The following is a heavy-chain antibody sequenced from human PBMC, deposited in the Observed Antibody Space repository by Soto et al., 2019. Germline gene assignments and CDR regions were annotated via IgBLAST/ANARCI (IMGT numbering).Heavy chain of an antibody. V-gene: IGHV3-21*01. CDR2: ISSSSSYI. Sequence: GGSLRLSCAASGFTFSSYSMNWVRQAPGKGLEWVSSISSSSSYIYYADSVKGRFTISRDNAKNSLYLQMNSLRAEDMAVYYCARDKFGEFSTLWGQGTMVTVSS. CDR3: ARDKFGEFSTL. D-gene: IGHD3-10*01. J-gene: IGHJ3*01. CDR1: GFTFSSYS.